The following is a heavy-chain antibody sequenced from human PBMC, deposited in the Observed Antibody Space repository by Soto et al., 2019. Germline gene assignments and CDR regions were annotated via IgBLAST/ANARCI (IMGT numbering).Heavy chain of an antibody. J-gene: IGHJ3*02. CDR1: GYTFTSYG. D-gene: IGHD2-8*01. V-gene: IGHV1-18*01. CDR2: ISAYNGNT. Sequence: QVQLVQSGAEVKKPGASVKVSCKASGYTFTSYGISWVRQAPGQGLEWLGWISAYNGNTNYAQKLQGRVTMTTDTSTSTAYMELRSLRSDDTAVYYCARDLIEFMVYAEDAFDIWGQGTMVTVSS. CDR3: ARDLIEFMVYAEDAFDI.